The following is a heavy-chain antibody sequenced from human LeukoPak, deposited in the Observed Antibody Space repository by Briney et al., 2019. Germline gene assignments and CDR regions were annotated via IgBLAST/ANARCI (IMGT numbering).Heavy chain of an antibody. CDR3: ARALSGLTVAAAGPSY. CDR2: ISSSSSYI. D-gene: IGHD6-13*01. CDR1: GFTFSSYS. J-gene: IGHJ4*02. V-gene: IGHV3-21*01. Sequence: GGSLRLSCAASGFTFSSYSMNWVRQAPGKGLEWVSSISSSSSYIYYADSVKGRFTISRDNAKNSLYLQMNSLRAEDTAVYYCARALSGLTVAAAGPSYWGQGTLVTVSS.